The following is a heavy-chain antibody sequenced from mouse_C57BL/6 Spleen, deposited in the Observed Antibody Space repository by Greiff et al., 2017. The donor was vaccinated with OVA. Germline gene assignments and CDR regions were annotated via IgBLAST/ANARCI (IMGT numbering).Heavy chain of an antibody. Sequence: QVQLKQPGAELVKPGASVKMSCKASGYTFTSYWITWVKQRPGQGLEWIGDIYPGSGSTNSNEKFKSKATLTVDTSSSTAYMQLSSLTSEDSAVYYGARRGITAVSYCDYWGQGTTLTVSS. J-gene: IGHJ2*01. V-gene: IGHV1-55*01. D-gene: IGHD1-1*01. CDR2: IYPGSGST. CDR1: GYTFTSYW. CDR3: ARRGITAVSYCDY.